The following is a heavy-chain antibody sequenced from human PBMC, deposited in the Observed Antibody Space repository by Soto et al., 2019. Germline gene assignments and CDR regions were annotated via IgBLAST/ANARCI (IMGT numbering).Heavy chain of an antibody. CDR1: GGSMSGSSYY. Sequence: SGTQSVTWTVCGGSMSGSSYYWGWISQPPGKGLVLIWIIYYSCTTYYTPSLKCRVTISVDTSKNQFSLKLSSVPAADTAVYYCARGLCFGALYYYYGMDVWGQGTTFTVSS. D-gene: IGHD3-10*01. CDR3: ARGLCFGALYYYYGMDV. V-gene: IGHV4-39*01. J-gene: IGHJ6*02. CDR2: IYYSCTT.